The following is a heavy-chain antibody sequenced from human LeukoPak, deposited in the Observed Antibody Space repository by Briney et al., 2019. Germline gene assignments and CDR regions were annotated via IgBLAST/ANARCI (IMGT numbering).Heavy chain of an antibody. J-gene: IGHJ5*02. CDR2: ISYSEST. D-gene: IGHD1-1*01. CDR3: AREGTAGTNLNWFDP. Sequence: SETLSLTCSVSGGPISSYYWSWIRRPPRKGRDGIGYISYSESTNFNPSLKSRVTISVATYQNQFSLQLTSVTAADTAVYCCAREGTAGTNLNWFDPWGQGTLVTVSS. V-gene: IGHV4-59*01. CDR1: GGPISSYY.